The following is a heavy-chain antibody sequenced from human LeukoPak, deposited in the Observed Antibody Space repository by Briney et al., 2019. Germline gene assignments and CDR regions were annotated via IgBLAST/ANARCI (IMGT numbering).Heavy chain of an antibody. J-gene: IGHJ4*02. D-gene: IGHD2-21*02. CDR2: IYSGGRT. CDR1: GFTVSTNY. Sequence: PGGSLRLSCAVSGFTVSTNYMSWVRQAPGKGLEWVSVIYSGGRTYYADSVKGRFTISRDNSKNTLYLQMNNLRAEDTAVYYCARIGVTPGYWGQGTLVTVSS. V-gene: IGHV3-53*01. CDR3: ARIGVTPGY.